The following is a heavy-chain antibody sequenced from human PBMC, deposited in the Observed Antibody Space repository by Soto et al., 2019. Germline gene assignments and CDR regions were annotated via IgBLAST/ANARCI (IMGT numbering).Heavy chain of an antibody. J-gene: IGHJ6*02. CDR3: ARDLVKGIVVVPAAISYTAYYYGMDV. D-gene: IGHD2-2*01. CDR2: ISAYNGNT. CDR1: GYTFTSYG. Sequence: GASVKVSCKASGYTFTSYGISWVRQAPGQGLEWMGWISAYNGNTNYAQKLQGRVTMTTDTSTSTAYMELRSLRSDDTAVYYCARDLVKGIVVVPAAISYTAYYYGMDVWG. V-gene: IGHV1-18*01.